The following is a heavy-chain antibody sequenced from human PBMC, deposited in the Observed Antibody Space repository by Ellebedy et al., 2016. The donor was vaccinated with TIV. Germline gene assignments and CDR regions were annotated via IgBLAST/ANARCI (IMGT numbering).Heavy chain of an antibody. D-gene: IGHD3-10*01. CDR3: ASSLGFDEPSFPY. CDR1: GGSISGYY. CDR2: FFYSGSN. Sequence: MPSETLSLTCTVSGGSISGYYWSWIRQPPGKGLEWVGHFFYSGSNNYNPSLMSRVTVSVDTSKNQFSLKLTSVTAADTAVYYCASSLGFDEPSFPYWGQGALVTVSS. V-gene: IGHV4-59*13. J-gene: IGHJ4*02.